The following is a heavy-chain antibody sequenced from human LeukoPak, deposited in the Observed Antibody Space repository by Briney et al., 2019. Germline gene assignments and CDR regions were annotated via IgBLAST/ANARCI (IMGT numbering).Heavy chain of an antibody. V-gene: IGHV1-69*06. CDR2: IIPIFGTA. CDR1: GGTFSSYA. Sequence: VASVKVSCKASGGTFSSYAISWVRQAPGQGLEWMGGIIPIFGTAYYAQKLQGRVTTTADKSTSTAYMELSSLRSEDTAVYYCARCDSTGDAFDIWGQGTMVTVSS. J-gene: IGHJ3*02. D-gene: IGHD2/OR15-2a*01. CDR3: ARCDSTGDAFDI.